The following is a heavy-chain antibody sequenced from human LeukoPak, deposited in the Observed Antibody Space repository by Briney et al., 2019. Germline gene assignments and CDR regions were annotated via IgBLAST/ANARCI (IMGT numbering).Heavy chain of an antibody. J-gene: IGHJ3*02. CDR3: ARDLLYEGSSDAFDI. D-gene: IGHD3-16*01. CDR1: GYTFTGYY. Sequence: ASVKVSCKASGYTFTGYYMHWVRQAPGQGLEWMGWINPNSGGTNYAQKFQGRVTMTRDTSISTAYMELSRLRSDDTAVYYCARDLLYEGSSDAFDIWGQGTMVTVSS. V-gene: IGHV1-2*02. CDR2: INPNSGGT.